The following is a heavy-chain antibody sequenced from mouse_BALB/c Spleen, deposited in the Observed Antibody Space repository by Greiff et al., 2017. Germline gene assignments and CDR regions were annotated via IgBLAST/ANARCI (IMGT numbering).Heavy chain of an antibody. CDR3: ARDPRFDGNYETWFAY. CDR2: IWAGGST. J-gene: IGHJ3*01. V-gene: IGHV2-9*02. Sequence: QVQLKQSGPGLVAPSQSLSITCTVSGFSLTSYGVHWVRQPPGKGLEWLGVIWAGGSTNYNSALMSRLSTSKDNSKSQVFLKMNSLQTDDTAMYYCARDPRFDGNYETWFAYWGQGTLVTVSA. CDR1: GFSLTSYG. D-gene: IGHD2-1*01.